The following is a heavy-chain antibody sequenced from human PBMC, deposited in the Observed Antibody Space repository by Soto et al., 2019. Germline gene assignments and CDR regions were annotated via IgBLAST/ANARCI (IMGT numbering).Heavy chain of an antibody. Sequence: GGSLRLSCAASGFTFSSYSMNWVRQAPGKGLEWVSSISSSSSYIYYADSVKGRFTISRDNAKNSLYLQMNSLRAEDTAVYYCARDVYCSGGSCYYRLFGAGLGAFDIWGQGTMVTVSS. CDR3: ARDVYCSGGSCYYRLFGAGLGAFDI. CDR1: GFTFSSYS. V-gene: IGHV3-21*01. CDR2: ISSSSSYI. D-gene: IGHD2-15*01. J-gene: IGHJ3*02.